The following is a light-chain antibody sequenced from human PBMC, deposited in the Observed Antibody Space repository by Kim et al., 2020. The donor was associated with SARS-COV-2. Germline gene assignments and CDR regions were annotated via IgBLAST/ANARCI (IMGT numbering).Light chain of an antibody. Sequence: ETVLTQSPGTLSSSPGEGVTLSCRASLSVDNRYVAWYQQKPGQAPRILIYGTSNRAAGTPDRFSGSGSGTDFSLTISRLDPEDFAVYYCQQYDSPPITFGQGTRLEIK. J-gene: IGKJ5*01. CDR1: LSVDNRY. CDR3: QQYDSPPIT. CDR2: GTS. V-gene: IGKV3-20*01.